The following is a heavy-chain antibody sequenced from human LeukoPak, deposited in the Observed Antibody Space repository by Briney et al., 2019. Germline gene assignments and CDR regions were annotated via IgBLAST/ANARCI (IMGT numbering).Heavy chain of an antibody. Sequence: GGSLRLSCAASGFTFRNYWMHWIRQAPGKGLVWVSRINGDGSTINYADSVKGRFTISRDNAKNSLYLQMNSLRAEDTAVYYCTTFYSRLTDYWGQGTLVTVSS. V-gene: IGHV3-74*01. CDR2: INGDGSTI. J-gene: IGHJ4*02. D-gene: IGHD2/OR15-2a*01. CDR1: GFTFRNYW. CDR3: TTFYSRLTDY.